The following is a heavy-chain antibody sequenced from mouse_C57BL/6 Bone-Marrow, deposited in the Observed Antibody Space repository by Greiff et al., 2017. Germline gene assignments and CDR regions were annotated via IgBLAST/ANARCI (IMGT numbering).Heavy chain of an antibody. CDR1: GFNIKNTY. J-gene: IGHJ3*01. CDR2: IDPANGNT. D-gene: IGHD1-1*01. CDR3: ARNYYCSSYDWFAY. V-gene: IGHV14-3*01. Sequence: EVKLQESVAELVRPGASVKLSCTASGFNIKNTYMHWVKQRPEQGLEWIGRIDPANGNTKYAPKFQGKATITADTSSNTAYLQLSCLTSEDTAIYYCARNYYCSSYDWFAYWCQGTLVTVSA.